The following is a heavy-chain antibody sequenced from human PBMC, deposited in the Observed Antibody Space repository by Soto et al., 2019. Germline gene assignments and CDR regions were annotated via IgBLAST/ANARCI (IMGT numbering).Heavy chain of an antibody. CDR2: ISYDGSTE. CDR1: GFTFSSSG. V-gene: IGHV3-30*18. CDR3: AKYGGKAYYYDRSGYYLDY. Sequence: QVQLVESGGGVVQPGRSLRLSCAASGFTFSSSGMHWVRQAPGKGLEWVAVISYDGSTENYADSVKGRFTISRDNSKSTLYLQLNSLRDEDTAVYYCAKYGGKAYYYDRSGYYLDYWGQGTLVSVFS. D-gene: IGHD3-22*01. J-gene: IGHJ4*02.